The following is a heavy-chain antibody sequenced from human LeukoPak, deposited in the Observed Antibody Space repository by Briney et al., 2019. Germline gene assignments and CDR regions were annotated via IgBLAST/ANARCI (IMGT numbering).Heavy chain of an antibody. CDR1: GGSISTYY. D-gene: IGHD6-19*01. V-gene: IGHV4-59*08. CDR3: ARQAYSSGWYTAAY. Sequence: SETLSLTCSVSGGSISTYYWSWIRQPPGKGLEWIASIYDSETTKYNPSLRSRATISSDTSKNQFSLKLSSVTAADTAVYYCARQAYSSGWYTAAYWGQGTLVTVSS. J-gene: IGHJ4*02. CDR2: IYDSETT.